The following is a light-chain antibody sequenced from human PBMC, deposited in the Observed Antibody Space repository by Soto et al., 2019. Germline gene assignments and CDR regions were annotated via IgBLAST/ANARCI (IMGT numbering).Light chain of an antibody. J-gene: IGLJ1*01. Sequence: QSVLTQPASLSGSPGQSITISCTGTSSDVGGYNYVSWCQQHPGKAPKLMIYEVSKRPSGVPDRFSGSKSGNTASLTVSGLQAEDEADYYCSSYAGSNNVFGTGTKVTVL. CDR2: EVS. CDR3: SSYAGSNNV. CDR1: SSDVGGYNY. V-gene: IGLV2-8*01.